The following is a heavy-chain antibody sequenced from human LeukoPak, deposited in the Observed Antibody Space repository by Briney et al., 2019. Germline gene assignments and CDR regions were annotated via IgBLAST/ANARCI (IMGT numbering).Heavy chain of an antibody. CDR2: IWYDGSNK. D-gene: IGHD3-22*01. V-gene: IGHV3-33*08. Sequence: GGSLRLSCAASGFTFSSYGMHWVRQAPGKGLEWVAVIWYDGSNKYYADSVKGRFTISRDNSKNTLYLQMNSLRAAATAVYYCATPTLDSSGYSGDYWGQGTLVTVSS. CDR3: ATPTLDSSGYSGDY. CDR1: GFTFSSYG. J-gene: IGHJ4*02.